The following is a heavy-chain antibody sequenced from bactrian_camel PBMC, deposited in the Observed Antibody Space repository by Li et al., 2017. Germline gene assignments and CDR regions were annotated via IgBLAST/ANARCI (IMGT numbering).Heavy chain of an antibody. CDR3: AAVCSGYMY. J-gene: IGHJ4*01. Sequence: QVQLVESGGGSVQPGGSLKLACAASQSPYKRTLLAWFRQTPGKEREGVAAINPQGVRLYGDFVKGRLTISRDDAKTTLYLQMNSLKPEDTAVYYCAAVCSGYMYWGRGTQVTVS. CDR1: QSPYKRTL. V-gene: IGHV3S53*01. D-gene: IGHD3*01. CDR2: INPQGVR.